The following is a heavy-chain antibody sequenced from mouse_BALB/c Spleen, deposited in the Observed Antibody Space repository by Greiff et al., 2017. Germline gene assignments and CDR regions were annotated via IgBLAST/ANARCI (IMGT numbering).Heavy chain of an antibody. CDR2: ISTYYGDA. V-gene: IGHV1S137*01. CDR1: GYTFTDYA. J-gene: IGHJ2*01. CDR3: ARSGTTVVAPFDD. Sequence: QVQLQQSGAELVRPGVSVKISCKGSGYTFTDYAMHWVKQSHAKSLEWIGVISTYYGDASYNQKFKGKATMTVDKSSSTAYMELARLTSEDSAIYYCARSGTTVVAPFDDWGQGTTLTVSS. D-gene: IGHD1-1*01.